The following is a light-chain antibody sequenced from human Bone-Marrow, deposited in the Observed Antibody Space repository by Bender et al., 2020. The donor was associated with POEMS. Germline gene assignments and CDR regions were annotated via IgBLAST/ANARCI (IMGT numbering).Light chain of an antibody. CDR3: SSYTGSSTQV. J-gene: IGLJ3*02. CDR1: SSDIGNYGF. Sequence: QSALTQPASVSGSPGQSITISCTGTSSDIGNYGFVSWYQQHPGKAPKLIIYEATKRPSGVSYRFSGSKSGYTASLTISGLQSEDEADYYCSSYTGSSTQVFGGGTKVTVL. V-gene: IGLV2-14*02. CDR2: EAT.